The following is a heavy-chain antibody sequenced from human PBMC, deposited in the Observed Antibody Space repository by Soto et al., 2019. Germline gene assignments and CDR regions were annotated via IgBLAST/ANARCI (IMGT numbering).Heavy chain of an antibody. CDR2: IYYSGST. V-gene: IGHV4-59*01. D-gene: IGHD6-13*01. J-gene: IGHJ4*02. Sequence: KPSETLSLTCTVSGGSISSYYWSWIRQPPGKGLEWIGYIYYSGSTNYNPSLKSRVTISVDTSKNQFSLKLSSVTAADTAVYYCARDLSSSLFDYWGQGTLVTVSS. CDR1: GGSISSYY. CDR3: ARDLSSSLFDY.